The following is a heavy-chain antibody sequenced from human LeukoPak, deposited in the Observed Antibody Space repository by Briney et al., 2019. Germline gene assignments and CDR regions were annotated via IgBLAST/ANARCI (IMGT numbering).Heavy chain of an antibody. CDR1: GGFFSGYY. Sequence: PSETLSLTCAVYGGFFSGYYWSWIRQPPGKGLEWIGEINHSGSTNYNPSLKSRVTISVDTSKNQFSLKLSSVTAADTAVYYCARGRLRNYFDYWGQGTLVTVSS. CDR3: ARGRLRNYFDY. D-gene: IGHD4-17*01. V-gene: IGHV4-34*01. CDR2: INHSGST. J-gene: IGHJ4*02.